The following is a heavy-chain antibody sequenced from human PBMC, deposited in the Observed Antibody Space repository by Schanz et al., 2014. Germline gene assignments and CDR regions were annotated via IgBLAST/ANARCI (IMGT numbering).Heavy chain of an antibody. V-gene: IGHV1-18*01. Sequence: QGQLVQSGAEVKKPGASVKVSCKASGYTFTSYGITWVRQAPGQGLEWMGWISAYNGHTTYAQNFQGRLTVTRDTSTSTVNMELSSLRSEDTAVYYCARGGFFDSTSFDSWGQGTLVTVSS. J-gene: IGHJ4*02. CDR2: ISAYNGHT. D-gene: IGHD2-2*01. CDR1: GYTFTSYG. CDR3: ARGGFFDSTSFDS.